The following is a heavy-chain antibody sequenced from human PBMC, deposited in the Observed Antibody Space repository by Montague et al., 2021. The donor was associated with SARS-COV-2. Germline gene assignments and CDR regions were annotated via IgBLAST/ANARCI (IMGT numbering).Heavy chain of an antibody. CDR2: LSATTGYT. D-gene: IGHD4-17*01. Sequence: SLRLSCAASGFTFRDYYMGWIRQAPGKGLEWISYLSATTGYTNNSDSXKGRFTISRDNAKNSLFLYMNSLRAEDTAVYYCARMDYGDPNSGYYFDNWGLGTPVTVSS. CDR3: ARMDYGDPNSGYYFDN. J-gene: IGHJ4*02. V-gene: IGHV3-11*03. CDR1: GFTFRDYY.